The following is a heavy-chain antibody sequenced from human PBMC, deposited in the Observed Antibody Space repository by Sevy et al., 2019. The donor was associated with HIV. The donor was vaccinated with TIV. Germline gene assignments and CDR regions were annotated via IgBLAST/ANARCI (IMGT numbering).Heavy chain of an antibody. D-gene: IGHD5-18*01. J-gene: IGHJ4*02. CDR3: ARSLFQYGYGYVDPYYFDY. CDR1: GGSISSGGYS. V-gene: IGHV4-30-2*01. CDR2: IYHSGRT. Sequence: SETLSLTCAVSGGSISSGGYSWSWIRQPPGKGLEWIGYIYHSGRTYYNPSLKSRFTISVDRSKNQFSRKLSFVTAADTAVYYCARSLFQYGYGYVDPYYFDYWGQGTLVTVSS.